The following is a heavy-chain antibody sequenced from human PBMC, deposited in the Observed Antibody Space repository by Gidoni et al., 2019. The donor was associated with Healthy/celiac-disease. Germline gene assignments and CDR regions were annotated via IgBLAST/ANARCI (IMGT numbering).Heavy chain of an antibody. D-gene: IGHD2-21*02. Sequence: EVQLLESGGGLVQPGGSLRLSCAASGFTFSSYAMSWVRQAPGKGLEWVSAISGSGGSTYYADSVKGRFTISRDNSKNTLYLQMNSLRAEDTAVYYCAKEGLAYCGGDCFAYYFDYWGQGTLVTVSS. V-gene: IGHV3-23*01. J-gene: IGHJ4*02. CDR3: AKEGLAYCGGDCFAYYFDY. CDR1: GFTFSSYA. CDR2: ISGSGGST.